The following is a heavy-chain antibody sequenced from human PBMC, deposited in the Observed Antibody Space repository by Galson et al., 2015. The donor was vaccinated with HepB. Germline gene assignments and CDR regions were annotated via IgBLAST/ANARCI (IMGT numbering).Heavy chain of an antibody. Sequence: LSLTCTVSGVSITRYYWSWIRQPAGKGLEWAGRIYKNGDTDYNPSLKSRVTMSVDTSRNQVSLTFTSVTAADTAVYYCARDQTRRGGYSDSFYDSWGQGILVTVSS. CDR1: GVSITRYY. CDR3: ARDQTRRGGYSDSFYDS. J-gene: IGHJ4*02. CDR2: IYKNGDT. D-gene: IGHD1-26*01. V-gene: IGHV4-4*07.